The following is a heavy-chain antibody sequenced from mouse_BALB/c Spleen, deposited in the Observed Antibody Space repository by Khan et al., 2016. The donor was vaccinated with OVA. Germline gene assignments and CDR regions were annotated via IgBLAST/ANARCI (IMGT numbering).Heavy chain of an antibody. D-gene: IGHD1-2*01. CDR1: GFTFSDYG. V-gene: IGHV5-15*02. CDR2: ISDLAYTI. Sequence: EVELVESGGGLVQPGGSRKLSCEASGFTFSDYGMAWVRQAPGKGPEWVAFISDLAYTIYYADTVTGRFTLSRENAKNTLYLERRSLRSEDTAIYYCARGGGTAPFAYWGLGTLVTASA. J-gene: IGHJ3*01. CDR3: ARGGGTAPFAY.